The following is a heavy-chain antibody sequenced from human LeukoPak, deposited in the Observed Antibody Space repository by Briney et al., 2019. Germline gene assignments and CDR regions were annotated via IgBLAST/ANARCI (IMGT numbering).Heavy chain of an antibody. CDR2: IYSSGST. Sequence: SETLSPTCTVSGGSIISYSRNWIRQPPGKGLEWIGYIYSSGSTKSNSSLRSRVPISVDTSKNQFSPRLSSVTAADTAVYYCARRGVTAYYYDSNGSMTDPFDVWREGPMATVSS. D-gene: IGHD3-22*01. CDR3: ARRGVTAYYYDSNGSMTDPFDV. V-gene: IGHV4-59*08. J-gene: IGHJ3*01. CDR1: GGSIISYS.